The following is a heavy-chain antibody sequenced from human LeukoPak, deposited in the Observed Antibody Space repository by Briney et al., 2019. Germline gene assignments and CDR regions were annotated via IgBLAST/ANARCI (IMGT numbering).Heavy chain of an antibody. V-gene: IGHV4-34*01. CDR1: GGSFSGYY. J-gene: IGHJ4*02. CDR3: ERGPGYCSSTSCYIDY. D-gene: IGHD2-2*02. Sequence: SETLSLTCAVYGGSFSGYYWSWIRQPPGKGLEWIGEINHSGSTNYNPSLKSRVTISVDTSKNQFSLKLSSVTAADTAVYYCERGPGYCSSTSCYIDYWGQGTLVTVS. CDR2: INHSGST.